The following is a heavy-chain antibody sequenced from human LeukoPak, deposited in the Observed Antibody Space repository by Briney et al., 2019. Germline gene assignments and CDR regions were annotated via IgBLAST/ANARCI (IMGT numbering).Heavy chain of an antibody. Sequence: GSLRLSCAASGFTFSSYAMHWVRQAPGKGLEWVAVISYDGSNKYYADSVKGRFTISRDNSKNTLYLQMNSLRAEDTAVYYCARDPANYYGSGSYYPYNWFDPWGQGTLVTVSS. V-gene: IGHV3-30-3*01. D-gene: IGHD3-10*01. CDR2: ISYDGSNK. CDR3: ARDPANYYGSGSYYPYNWFDP. CDR1: GFTFSSYA. J-gene: IGHJ5*02.